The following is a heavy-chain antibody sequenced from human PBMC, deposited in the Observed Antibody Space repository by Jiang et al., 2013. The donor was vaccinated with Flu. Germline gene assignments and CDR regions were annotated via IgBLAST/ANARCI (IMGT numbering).Heavy chain of an antibody. V-gene: IGHV4-34*01. Sequence: LLKPSETLSLTCGVYGGSLSGYYWSWIRQPPGKGLEWIGEINHSGSTTYNPYLKSRVTISVDTSKNQFSLKLSSVTAADTAVYYCARGGWLVSGPRDSWGQGTPGHRLL. J-gene: IGHJ5*01. CDR3: ARGGWLVSGPRDS. CDR1: GGSLSGYY. D-gene: IGHD6-19*01. CDR2: INHSGST.